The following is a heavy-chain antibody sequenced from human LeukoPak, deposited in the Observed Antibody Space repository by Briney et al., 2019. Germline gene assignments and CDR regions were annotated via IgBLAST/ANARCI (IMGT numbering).Heavy chain of an antibody. Sequence: GRSLRLSCAASGFTFSSYAMHWVRQAPGKGLEWVAVISYDGSNKYYADSVKGRFTISRDNSKNTLYLQMNSLRAEDTAVYYCARDGDAAAQYYMDVWGKGTTVTVSS. V-gene: IGHV3-30-3*01. CDR2: ISYDGSNK. CDR1: GFTFSSYA. D-gene: IGHD2-21*02. J-gene: IGHJ6*03. CDR3: ARDGDAAAQYYMDV.